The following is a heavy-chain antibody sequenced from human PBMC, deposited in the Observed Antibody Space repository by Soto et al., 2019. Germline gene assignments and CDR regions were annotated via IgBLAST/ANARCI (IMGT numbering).Heavy chain of an antibody. CDR1: GATVSNNY. V-gene: IGHV4-4*07. CDR3: VRGPNCASDCPFAS. J-gene: IGHJ1*01. CDR2: ISPGGNT. D-gene: IGHD2-21*02. Sequence: AETLSLTCTVYGATVSNNYWSWVRQPAGKGLDYIGRISPGGNTTYNPSLMNGVTMSVDTYHKQFSLKLTSVTAADTAVYYCVRGPNCASDCPFASWCQGALIT.